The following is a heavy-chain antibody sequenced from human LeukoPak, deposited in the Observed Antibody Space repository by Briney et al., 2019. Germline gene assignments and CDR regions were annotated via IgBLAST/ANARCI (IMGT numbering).Heavy chain of an antibody. CDR2: INPIGGTT. Sequence: ASVKVSCKASGYTFTSYAMNWVRQAPGQGPEWMGIINPIGGTTDYAQKFQGRVTMTRDTSTSIVYMELSSLSPEDTAVYYCARQQGLQNLNFDHWGQGTLVTVSS. CDR3: ARQQGLQNLNFDH. CDR1: GYTFTSYA. J-gene: IGHJ5*02. V-gene: IGHV1-46*01. D-gene: IGHD4-11*01.